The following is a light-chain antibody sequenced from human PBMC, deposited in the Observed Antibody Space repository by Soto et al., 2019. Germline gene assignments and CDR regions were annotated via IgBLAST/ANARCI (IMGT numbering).Light chain of an antibody. V-gene: IGLV2-14*01. CDR1: SSDVGGYNY. Sequence: QSALTQPASVSGSPGQSITISCTGTSSDVGGYNYVSWYQQHPGKAPKLMIYDVSNRSSGVSNRFSGSKSGNTASLTISGLQAEDEADYYCSSYTSSSTVVFGGGTKLNVL. CDR3: SSYTSSSTVV. CDR2: DVS. J-gene: IGLJ2*01.